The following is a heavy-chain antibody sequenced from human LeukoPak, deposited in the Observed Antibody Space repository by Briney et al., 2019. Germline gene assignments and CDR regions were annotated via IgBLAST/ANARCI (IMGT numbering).Heavy chain of an antibody. V-gene: IGHV1-18*01. CDR2: ISAYNGNT. CDR1: GYTFTSYG. D-gene: IGHD6-13*01. CDR3: ARIASSSWYLGYFDY. J-gene: IGHJ4*02. Sequence: ASVKVSCKASGYTFTSYGISWVRQAPGQGLEWMGWISAYNGNTNYAQKLQGRVTMTTDTSTSTAYVELRSLRSDDTAVYYCARIASSSWYLGYFDYWGQGTLVTVSS.